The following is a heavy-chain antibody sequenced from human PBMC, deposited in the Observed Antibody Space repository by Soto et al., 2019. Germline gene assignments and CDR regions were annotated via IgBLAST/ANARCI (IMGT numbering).Heavy chain of an antibody. V-gene: IGHV3-7*04. CDR2: IKQDGSEK. D-gene: IGHD3-10*01. J-gene: IGHJ3*02. Sequence: EVQLVESGGGLVQPGGSLRLSCAASGFTFSSYWMTWVRQAPGKGLEWVANIKQDGSEKFYVDSVKGRFTISRDNAKNARYRQMNSLRAEDPAVYYCARGAGSYFRRVVGAFDIWGQGTMVTVSS. CDR3: ARGAGSYFRRVVGAFDI. CDR1: GFTFSSYW.